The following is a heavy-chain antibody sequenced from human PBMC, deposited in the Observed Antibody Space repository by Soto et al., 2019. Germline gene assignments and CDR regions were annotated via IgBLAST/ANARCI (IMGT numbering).Heavy chain of an antibody. D-gene: IGHD6-13*01. Sequence: DVELSESGGGLVQPGGSLRLSCAASGFNFRSYAMSWVRRAPGKGLEWVSAISGSGGPSYFADSVRGRCTISRDNSKNTPYLPLSILRVDDTDEYFCAKGRGSSWTIDYWGHGTLVTV. CDR2: ISGSGGPS. J-gene: IGHJ4*01. V-gene: IGHV3-23*01. CDR3: AKGRGSSWTIDY. CDR1: GFNFRSYA.